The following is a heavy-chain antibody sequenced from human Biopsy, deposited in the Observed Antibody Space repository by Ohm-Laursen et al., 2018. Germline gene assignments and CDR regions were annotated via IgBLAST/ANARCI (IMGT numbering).Heavy chain of an antibody. D-gene: IGHD2-2*01. CDR2: ISSRSSDI. CDR1: GFIFSTYT. CDR3: ARESALKWYQSLSYFNGMDV. V-gene: IGHV3-21*01. Sequence: SLRPSRSASGFIFSTYTMNWVRQAPGEGLEWVSSISSRSSDIYYADSVKGRFTISRDNAKNSLFLHMNSLRAEDTAVYYCARESALKWYQSLSYFNGMDVWGQGTTVTVSS. J-gene: IGHJ6*02.